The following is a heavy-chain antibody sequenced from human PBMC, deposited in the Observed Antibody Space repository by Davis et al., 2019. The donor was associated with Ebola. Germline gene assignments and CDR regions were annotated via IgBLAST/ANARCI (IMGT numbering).Heavy chain of an antibody. Sequence: PSETLSLTRTVSGGSISSYYWSWIRQPAGKGLEWIGRIYTSGSTNYNPSLKSRVTMSVDTSKNQFSLKLSSVTAEDTAVYYCARTPYCSGGRCYLYGMDVWGQGTTVTVSS. CDR1: GGSISSYY. CDR2: IYTSGST. J-gene: IGHJ6*02. V-gene: IGHV4-4*07. CDR3: ARTPYCSGGRCYLYGMDV. D-gene: IGHD2-15*01.